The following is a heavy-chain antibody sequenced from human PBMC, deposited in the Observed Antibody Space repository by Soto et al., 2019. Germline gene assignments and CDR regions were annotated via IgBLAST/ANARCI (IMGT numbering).Heavy chain of an antibody. J-gene: IGHJ5*02. D-gene: IGHD6-6*01. CDR1: GLIFSNYK. Sequence: PGGSLRLSCAASGLIFSNYKMHWVRQAPGKGLVWVSRISTDGSITDYADSVKGRFTVSRDNAKNTLYLQMSSLRAEDTAVYYCAKDIGEYSTSSLYNWFDPWGQGTLVTVSS. CDR3: AKDIGEYSTSSLYNWFDP. CDR2: ISTDGSIT. V-gene: IGHV3-74*01.